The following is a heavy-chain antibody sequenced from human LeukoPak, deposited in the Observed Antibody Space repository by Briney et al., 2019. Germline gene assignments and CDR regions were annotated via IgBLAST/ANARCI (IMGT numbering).Heavy chain of an antibody. CDR1: GYTFTSYA. Sequence: ASVKVSCKASGYTFTSYAMHWVRQAPGQRLEWMGWINAGNGNTKYSQKFQGRVTITRDTSASTAYMELSSLRSEDTAVYYCARDGTHFSSGYRGRYPNWFDPWGQGTLLTVSS. D-gene: IGHD6-19*01. CDR3: ARDGTHFSSGYRGRYPNWFDP. J-gene: IGHJ5*02. CDR2: INAGNGNT. V-gene: IGHV1-3*01.